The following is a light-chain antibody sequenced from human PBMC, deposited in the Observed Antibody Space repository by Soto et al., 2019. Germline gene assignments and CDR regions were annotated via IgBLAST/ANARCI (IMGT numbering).Light chain of an antibody. Sequence: EIVMTQSPATLSVSPGERATLSCRASQSVSSNLAWYQQKPGQAPSLLIYGASTRATGIPARFSGSGSGTEFTLAISSLQSEGFAVYYCQQYNNWPRTFGQGTKVEIK. CDR1: QSVSSN. V-gene: IGKV3-15*01. CDR2: GAS. J-gene: IGKJ1*01. CDR3: QQYNNWPRT.